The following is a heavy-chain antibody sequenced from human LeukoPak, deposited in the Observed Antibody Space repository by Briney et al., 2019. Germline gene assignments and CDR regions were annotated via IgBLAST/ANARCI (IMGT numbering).Heavy chain of an antibody. V-gene: IGHV4-4*02. CDR2: VNLQGST. Sequence: PSETLSLTCEVSGGTITITNYYTFRHQPPEKRLELTWEVNLQGSTNYNPSLMGRFTISVDTSQNHLSLQLTSVTAADTAVYYCAREGGPYRPFDYSGQGTLVTVSS. CDR3: AREGGPYRPFDY. J-gene: IGHJ4*02. CDR1: GGTITITNY.